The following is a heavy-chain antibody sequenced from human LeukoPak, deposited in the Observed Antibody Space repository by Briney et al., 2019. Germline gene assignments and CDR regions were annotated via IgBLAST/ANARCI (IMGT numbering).Heavy chain of an antibody. CDR1: GFTFSNYA. V-gene: IGHV3-23*01. CDR3: ATARNAWITNFDS. D-gene: IGHD3-16*01. CDR2: TSSSGGTT. J-gene: IGHJ4*02. Sequence: RVALRLSCAAAGFTFSNYAVKGVRQAPGGGLVINSATSSSGGTTYYADSVKGRFSISRDNSKNTLYLRMNSLRAEDTAIYYCATARNAWITNFDSWGLGTLVTVSA.